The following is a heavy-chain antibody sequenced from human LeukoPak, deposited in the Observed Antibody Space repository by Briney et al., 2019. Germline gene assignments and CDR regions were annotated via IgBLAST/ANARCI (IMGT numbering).Heavy chain of an antibody. CDR3: ARQFPNHVDIVVVPAANESPWFDP. V-gene: IGHV4-59*08. D-gene: IGHD2-2*01. CDR1: GGSISSYY. CDR2: IYYSGST. J-gene: IGHJ5*02. Sequence: PSETLSLTCTVSGGSISSYYWSWIRQPPGKGLEWIGYIYYSGSTNYNPSLKSRVTISVDTSKNQFSLKLSSVTAADTAVYYCARQFPNHVDIVVVPAANESPWFDPWGQGTLVTVSS.